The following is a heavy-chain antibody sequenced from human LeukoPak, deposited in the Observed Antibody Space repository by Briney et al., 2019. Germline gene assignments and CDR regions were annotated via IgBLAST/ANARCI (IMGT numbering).Heavy chain of an antibody. D-gene: IGHD6-19*01. V-gene: IGHV3-21*01. CDR2: ISSSSSYI. CDR1: GFTFSSYS. J-gene: IGHJ6*03. Sequence: GGSLRLSCAASGFTFSSYSMNWVRQAPGKGLEWVSSISSSSSYIYYADSVKGRFTISRDNAKNSLYLQMNSLRAEDTAVYYCAGIAEGIAVAGTRYYYYYMDVWGKGTTVTVSS. CDR3: AGIAEGIAVAGTRYYYYYMDV.